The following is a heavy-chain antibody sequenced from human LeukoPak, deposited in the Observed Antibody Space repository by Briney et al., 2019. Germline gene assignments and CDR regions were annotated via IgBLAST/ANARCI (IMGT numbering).Heavy chain of an antibody. J-gene: IGHJ5*02. D-gene: IGHD2-21*01. Sequence: GGSLRLSCAAPGFTCSSYAMSWVRQAPGKGLEWVSAISGSGGSTYYADSVKGRFTISRDNSKHTLYLQMNSLRAEDTAVYYCAKHIQSVRYWFDPWGQGTLVTVSS. CDR1: GFTCSSYA. CDR2: ISGSGGST. CDR3: AKHIQSVRYWFDP. V-gene: IGHV3-23*01.